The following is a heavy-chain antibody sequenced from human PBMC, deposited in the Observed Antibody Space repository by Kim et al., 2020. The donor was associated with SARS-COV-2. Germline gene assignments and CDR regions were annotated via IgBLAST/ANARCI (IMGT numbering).Heavy chain of an antibody. CDR2: ISSRDFST. J-gene: IGHJ4*02. Sequence: GGSLRLSCAASGFTFSDYYMNWIRQAPGKGLEWISYISSRDFSTYYADSVKGRFTISRDNAKNSLYLQMNSLRVDDSAVYYCARDLPRVDAADYWGQGT. D-gene: IGHD5-12*01. CDR3: ARDLPRVDAADY. V-gene: IGHV3-11*01. CDR1: GFTFSDYY.